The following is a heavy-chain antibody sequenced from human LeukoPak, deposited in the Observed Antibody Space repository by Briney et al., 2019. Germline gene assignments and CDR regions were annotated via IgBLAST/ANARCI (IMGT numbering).Heavy chain of an antibody. Sequence: GGSLRLSCAASGFTFSSYEMNWVRQAPGKGLEWVSYISSSGSTIYYADSVKGRFTISRDNAKNSLYLQMNSLRAEDTAVYYCARDRPYYYDSSGYYRIWGQGTLVTVSS. CDR1: GFTFSSYE. D-gene: IGHD3-22*01. J-gene: IGHJ4*02. CDR3: ARDRPYYYDSSGYYRI. CDR2: ISSSGSTI. V-gene: IGHV3-48*03.